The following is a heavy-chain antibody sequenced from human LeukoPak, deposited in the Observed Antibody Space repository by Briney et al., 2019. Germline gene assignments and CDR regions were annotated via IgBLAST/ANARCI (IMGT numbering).Heavy chain of an antibody. D-gene: IGHD1-26*01. CDR2: IYPGDSDT. V-gene: IGHV5-51*01. Sequence: GDSLKISCKGSGYSFVSYWIAWVRPMPGKGLEWMGIIYPGDSDTRYSPSFQGQVTFSADKSINTAYLQWSSLRASDTAMYFCAKLGSFPSTYWYFDLWGRGTLVTVSS. J-gene: IGHJ2*01. CDR1: GYSFVSYW. CDR3: AKLGSFPSTYWYFDL.